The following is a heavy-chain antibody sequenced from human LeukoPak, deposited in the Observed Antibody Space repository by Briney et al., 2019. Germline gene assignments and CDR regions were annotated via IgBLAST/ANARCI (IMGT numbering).Heavy chain of an antibody. J-gene: IGHJ6*03. Sequence: GGSLRLSCAASGFTFDDYGMSWVRQAPGKGLEWVSGINWNGGSTGYSDSVKGRFTISRDNAKNSLYLQMNSLRAEDTALYYCARTYCSSTSCYYYYYMDVWGKGTTVTVSS. CDR3: ARTYCSSTSCYYYYYMDV. CDR2: INWNGGST. D-gene: IGHD2-2*01. V-gene: IGHV3-20*04. CDR1: GFTFDDYG.